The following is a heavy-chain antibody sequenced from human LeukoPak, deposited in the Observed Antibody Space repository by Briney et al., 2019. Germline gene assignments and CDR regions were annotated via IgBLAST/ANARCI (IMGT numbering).Heavy chain of an antibody. CDR3: ASRTYYYGSGSYYNVRGDAFDI. Sequence: PSETLSLTCTGSGRSISSHYWGSVRQPPGKGLGWIGYIYYSGSTNYNPSLKSRVTISVDTSKNQFSLKLSSVTAADTAVYYCASRTYYYGSGSYYNVRGDAFDIWGQGTMVTVSS. V-gene: IGHV4-59*11. D-gene: IGHD3-10*01. CDR1: GRSISSHY. J-gene: IGHJ3*02. CDR2: IYYSGST.